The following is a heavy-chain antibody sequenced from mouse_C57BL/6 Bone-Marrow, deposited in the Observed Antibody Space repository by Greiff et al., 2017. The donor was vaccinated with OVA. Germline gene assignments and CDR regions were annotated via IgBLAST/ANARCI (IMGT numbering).Heavy chain of an antibody. D-gene: IGHD1-1*01. J-gene: IGHJ4*01. Sequence: QVQLKQPGAELVRPGSSVKLSCKASGYTFTSYWMHWVKQRPIQGLEWIGNIDPSDSETHYNQKFKDKATLTVDKSSSTAYMQLSSLTSEDSAVYYCARHYYGSGLYAMDYWGQGTSVTVSS. V-gene: IGHV1-52*01. CDR1: GYTFTSYW. CDR2: IDPSDSET. CDR3: ARHYYGSGLYAMDY.